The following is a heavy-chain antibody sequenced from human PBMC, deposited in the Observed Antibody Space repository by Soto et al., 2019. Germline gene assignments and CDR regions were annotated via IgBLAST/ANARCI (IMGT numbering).Heavy chain of an antibody. CDR3: ARELYSSVGGRPNSMDY. V-gene: IGHV1-46*01. Sequence: ASVKVSCKTSGYTFVDYFIHWVRQAPGQGLEWMGIISLRHHSTSYAQKFQDRLSVTRDPSSTTIYMELSSLRSEDTAVYYCARELYSSVGGRPNSMDYWGQGTLVSLSS. CDR1: GYTFVDYF. J-gene: IGHJ4*02. CDR2: ISLRHHST. D-gene: IGHD2-15*01.